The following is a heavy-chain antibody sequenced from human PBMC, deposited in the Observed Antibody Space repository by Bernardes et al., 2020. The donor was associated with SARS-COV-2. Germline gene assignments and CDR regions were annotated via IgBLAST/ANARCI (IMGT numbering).Heavy chain of an antibody. CDR3: ARVSMKYQLPRHFEL. D-gene: IGHD2-2*01. V-gene: IGHV4-34*01. J-gene: IGHJ4*02. Sequence: SETLTLTCTVSGGSLRGNYWTWIRQPPGQGLEWIGEVDHTGDTSYNASLKSRVIISASTSANQFSLRMTSVTAADTAMSFCARVSMKYQLPRHFELLGQGTLVTISA. CDR1: GGSLRGNY. CDR2: VDHTGDT.